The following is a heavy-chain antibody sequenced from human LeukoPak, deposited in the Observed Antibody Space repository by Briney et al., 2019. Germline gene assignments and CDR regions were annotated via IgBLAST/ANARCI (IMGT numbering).Heavy chain of an antibody. J-gene: IGHJ4*02. CDR1: GGSISSGSYY. V-gene: IGHV4-61*02. D-gene: IGHD5-12*01. CDR3: ARAALRTPLTYFDY. Sequence: PSETLSLTCTVSGGSISSGSYYWSWIRQPAGKGLEWIGRIYSSGSTNYKYSLKSRVTISVDTAKNQFSLKLSSVTAADTAVYYCARAALRTPLTYFDYWGQGTLVTVSS. CDR2: IYSSGST.